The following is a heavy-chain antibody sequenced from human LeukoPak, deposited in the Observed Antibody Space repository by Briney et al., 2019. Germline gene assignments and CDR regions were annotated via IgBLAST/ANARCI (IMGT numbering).Heavy chain of an antibody. J-gene: IGHJ6*03. CDR2: IIPIFGTA. D-gene: IGHD6-13*01. CDR3: ARVSYSSSWYVGWAMRPRDGSTYYYYYMDV. CDR1: GGTFSSYA. V-gene: IGHV1-69*13. Sequence: GASVKVSCKASGGTFSSYAISWVRQAPGQGLEWMGGIIPIFGTANYAQKFQGRVTITADESTSTAYMELSSLRSEDTAVYYCARVSYSSSWYVGWAMRPRDGSTYYYYYMDVWGKGTTVTISS.